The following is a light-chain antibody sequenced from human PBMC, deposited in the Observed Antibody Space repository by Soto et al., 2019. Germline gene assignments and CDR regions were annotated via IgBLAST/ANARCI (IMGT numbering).Light chain of an antibody. J-gene: IGKJ1*01. CDR2: GAS. CDR1: QSVSSSY. CDR3: QQYNNWPPGT. Sequence: EVVLTQSPGTLSLFPGERATLSCRASQSVSSSYLAWYQQKPGQAPRLLIYGASSRATGIPDRFSGSGSGTEFTLTISSLQSEDFAVYYCQQYNNWPPGTFGQGTKVDIK. V-gene: IGKV3-20*01.